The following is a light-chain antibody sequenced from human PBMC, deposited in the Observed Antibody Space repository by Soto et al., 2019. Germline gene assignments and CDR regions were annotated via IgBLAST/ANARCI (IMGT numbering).Light chain of an antibody. V-gene: IGKV1-39*01. CDR2: AAS. CDR3: QQSYSRT. CDR1: QSISSY. Sequence: DIQMTQSPSSLSASVGDRVTITCRASQSISSYLNWYQQKPGKAPKLLIYAASSLQSGVPSRFSGSGSGTDFTLTISSLQPEDFAKYYCQQSYSRTFGQGTKVEIK. J-gene: IGKJ1*01.